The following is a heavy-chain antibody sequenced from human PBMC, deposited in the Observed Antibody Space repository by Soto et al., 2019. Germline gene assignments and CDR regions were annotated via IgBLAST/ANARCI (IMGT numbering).Heavy chain of an antibody. CDR3: ARVVVEYQLPRYYMDV. Sequence: QVQLVQSGAEVKKPRASVKVSCKASGYTFTSYDINWVRQATGQGLEWMGWMNPNSGNTGYAQKFQGRVTMTRNTSISTAYMELSSLRSEDTAVYYCARVVVEYQLPRYYMDVWGKGTTVTVSS. D-gene: IGHD2-2*01. CDR1: GYTFTSYD. CDR2: MNPNSGNT. J-gene: IGHJ6*03. V-gene: IGHV1-8*01.